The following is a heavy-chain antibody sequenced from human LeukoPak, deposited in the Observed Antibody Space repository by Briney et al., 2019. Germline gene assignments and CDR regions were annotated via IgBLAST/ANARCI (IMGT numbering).Heavy chain of an antibody. Sequence: ASVKVSCKASGYTFTGYYMHWVRQAPGQGLEWMGWIKPNSGGTNYAQKFQGWVTMTRDTSISTAYMELSRLRSDDTAVYYCATNLRLGELSLWDDAFDIWGQGTMVTVSS. J-gene: IGHJ3*02. CDR2: IKPNSGGT. D-gene: IGHD3-16*02. CDR3: ATNLRLGELSLWDDAFDI. CDR1: GYTFTGYY. V-gene: IGHV1-2*04.